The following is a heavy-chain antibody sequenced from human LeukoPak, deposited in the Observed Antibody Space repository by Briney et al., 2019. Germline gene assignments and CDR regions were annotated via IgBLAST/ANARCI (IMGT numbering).Heavy chain of an antibody. V-gene: IGHV4-59*12. Sequence: SETLSLTCTVSGGSISSYYWSWIRQPPGKGLEWIGYIYYSGSTNYNPSLKSRVTISVDTSKNQFSLKLSSVTAADTAVYYCARGRYISGWYPLDYWGQGSLVTVSS. J-gene: IGHJ4*02. CDR2: IYYSGST. CDR3: ARGRYISGWYPLDY. D-gene: IGHD6-19*01. CDR1: GGSISSYY.